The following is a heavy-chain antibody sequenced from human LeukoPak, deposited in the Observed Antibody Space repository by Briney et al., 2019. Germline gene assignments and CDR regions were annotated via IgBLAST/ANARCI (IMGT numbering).Heavy chain of an antibody. CDR2: ISGRSSHT. V-gene: IGHV3-11*06. D-gene: IGHD3-16*01. J-gene: IGHJ4*02. CDR1: GFTFSDYD. CDR3: GRAFPPLRTSSAGDL. Sequence: GGPLRLSCSASGFTFSDYDMNWIRQAPGKGLEWISAISGRSSHTYYGGSVKGRFSISRDNAKNLLYLQMNGLGAEDTAVYYCGRAFPPLRTSSAGDLWGQGTLVTVSS.